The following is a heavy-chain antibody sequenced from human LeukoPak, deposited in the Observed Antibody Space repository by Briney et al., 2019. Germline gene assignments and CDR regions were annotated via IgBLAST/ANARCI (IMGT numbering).Heavy chain of an antibody. CDR2: IYYSGST. CDR3: AKRYSSNRRADAFDI. D-gene: IGHD6-19*01. Sequence: KASETLSLTCTVSGGSISSSSYYWGWIRQPPGKGLEWIGSIYYSGSTYYNPSLKSRVTISVDTSKNQFSLKLSSVTAADTAVYFCAKRYSSNRRADAFDIWGQGTMVTVSS. CDR1: GGSISSSSYY. V-gene: IGHV4-39*01. J-gene: IGHJ3*02.